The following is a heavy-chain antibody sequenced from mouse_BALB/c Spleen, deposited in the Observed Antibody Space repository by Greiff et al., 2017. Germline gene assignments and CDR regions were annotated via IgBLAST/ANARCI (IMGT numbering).Heavy chain of an antibody. CDR2: INPYNDGT. CDR1: GYTFTSYV. Sequence: VQLKQSGPELVKPGASVKMSCKASGYTFTSYVMHWVKQKPGQGLEWIGYINPYNDGTKYNEKFKGKATLTSDKSSSTAYMELSSLTSEDSAVYYCARSELGRGYYAMDYWGQGTSVTVSS. D-gene: IGHD4-1*01. CDR3: ARSELGRGYYAMDY. J-gene: IGHJ4*01. V-gene: IGHV1-14*01.